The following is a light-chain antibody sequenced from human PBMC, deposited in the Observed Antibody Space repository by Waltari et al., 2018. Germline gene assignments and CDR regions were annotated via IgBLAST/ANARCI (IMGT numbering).Light chain of an antibody. CDR1: SSDSGGYEY. J-gene: IGLJ2*01. CDR3: SSFTGSTTGI. CDR2: DVN. Sequence: SALTQPDSVSGSPGQSITISCSGISSDSGGYEYVPWYQQHPGKAPKVIIYDVNNRPSGVSNRFSGSKSGSSASLTISGLQAEDEADYYCSSFTGSTTGIFGGGTKVTVL. V-gene: IGLV2-14*03.